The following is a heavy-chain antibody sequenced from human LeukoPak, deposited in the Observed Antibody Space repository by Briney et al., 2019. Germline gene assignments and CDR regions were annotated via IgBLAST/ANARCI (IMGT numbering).Heavy chain of an antibody. D-gene: IGHD2-2*01. J-gene: IGHJ5*02. V-gene: IGHV4-59*01. CDR2: IYYSGST. CDR1: GGSISSYY. Sequence: SETLSLTCTVSGGSISSYYWSWIRQPPRKGLEWIGYIYYSGSTNYNPSLKSRVTISVDTSKNQFSLKLSSVTAADTAVYYCARHTGGCSTSGGTDFDPWGQGTLVTVSS. CDR3: ARHTGGCSTSGGTDFDP.